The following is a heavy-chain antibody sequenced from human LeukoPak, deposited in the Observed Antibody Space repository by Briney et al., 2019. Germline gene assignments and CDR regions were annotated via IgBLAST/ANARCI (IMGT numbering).Heavy chain of an antibody. V-gene: IGHV3-21*01. CDR1: GFTFSSYS. CDR2: IRSSSSYI. D-gene: IGHD6-19*01. Sequence: GGSLRLSCAASGFTFSSYSMNWVRQAPGKGLEWVSSIRSSSSYIYYADSVKGRFTISRDNAKNSLYLQINSLRAEDTAVYYCARDAGNSSGWNDFDYWGQGTLVTVSS. CDR3: ARDAGNSSGWNDFDY. J-gene: IGHJ4*02.